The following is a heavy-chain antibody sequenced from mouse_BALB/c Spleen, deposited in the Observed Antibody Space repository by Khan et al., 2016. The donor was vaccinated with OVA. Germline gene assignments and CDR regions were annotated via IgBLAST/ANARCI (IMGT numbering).Heavy chain of an antibody. Sequence: DVMLVESGGDVVKPGGSLKLSCAASGFTFSTYGMSWVRQTPDKRLEWVATVSTGGHYTYYPDTVKGRFTISRDNAKDTLYLQMSSLKSEDTAMFYCASLAYYYDSEGFAYWGQGTLVTVSA. J-gene: IGHJ3*01. CDR2: VSTGGHYT. CDR1: GFTFSTYG. D-gene: IGHD1-1*01. V-gene: IGHV5-6*02. CDR3: ASLAYYYDSEGFAY.